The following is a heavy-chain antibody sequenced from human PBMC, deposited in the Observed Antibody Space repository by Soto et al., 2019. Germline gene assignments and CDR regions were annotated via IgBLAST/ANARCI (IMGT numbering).Heavy chain of an antibody. J-gene: IGHJ6*02. CDR3: ARGYVYSGYEGSPYYYYGMDV. D-gene: IGHD5-12*01. V-gene: IGHV1-69*12. CDR1: GGTFSSYA. CDR2: IIPIFGTA. Sequence: QVQLVQSGAEVKKPGSSVKVSCKASGGTFSSYAISWVRQAPGQGLEWMGGIIPIFGTANYAQKFQGRVTITADESTSTAYMELSSLRSEDTAVYYCARGYVYSGYEGSPYYYYGMDVWGQGTTVTVSS.